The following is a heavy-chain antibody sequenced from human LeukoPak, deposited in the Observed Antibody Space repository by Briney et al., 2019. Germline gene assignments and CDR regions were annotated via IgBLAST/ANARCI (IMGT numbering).Heavy chain of an antibody. CDR2: IKQDGSEK. D-gene: IGHD3-10*01. J-gene: IGHJ4*02. V-gene: IGHV3-7*01. CDR3: ARVGRWFGELFLHY. CDR1: GFTFSSYW. Sequence: QPGGSLRLSCAASGFTFSSYWMSWVRQAPGKGLEWVANIKQDGSEKYYVDSVKGRFTISRDNAKNSLYLQMNSLRAEDTAVYYCARVGRWFGELFLHYWGQGTLVTVSS.